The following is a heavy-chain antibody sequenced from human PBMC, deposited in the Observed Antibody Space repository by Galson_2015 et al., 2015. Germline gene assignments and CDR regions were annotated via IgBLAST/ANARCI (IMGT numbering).Heavy chain of an antibody. CDR1: GFTFSSYG. J-gene: IGHJ5*02. CDR2: IWYDGSNK. D-gene: IGHD2-2*02. CDR3: ASLDIVVVPAAIGNWFDP. V-gene: IGHV3-33*01. Sequence: SLRLSCAASGFTFSSYGMHWVRQAPGKGLEWVAVIWYDGSNKYYADSVKGRFTISRDNSKNTLYLQMNSLRAEDTAVYYCASLDIVVVPAAIGNWFDPWGQGTLVTVSS.